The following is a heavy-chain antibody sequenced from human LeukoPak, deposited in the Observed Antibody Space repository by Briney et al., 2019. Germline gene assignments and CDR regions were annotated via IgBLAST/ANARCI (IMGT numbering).Heavy chain of an antibody. J-gene: IGHJ4*02. CDR3: ARSRHSGSYRGPFDY. Sequence: ASVKVSCKASGCTFTSYGISWVRQAPGQGLEWMGWISAYNGNTNYAQKLQGRVTMTTDTSTSTAYMELRSLRPDDTAVYYCARSRHSGSYRGPFDYWGQGTLVTVSS. CDR2: ISAYNGNT. CDR1: GCTFTSYG. V-gene: IGHV1-18*01. D-gene: IGHD1-26*01.